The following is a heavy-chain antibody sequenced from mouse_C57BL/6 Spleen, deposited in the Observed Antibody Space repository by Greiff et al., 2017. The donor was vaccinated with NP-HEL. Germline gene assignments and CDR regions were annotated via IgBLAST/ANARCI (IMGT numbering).Heavy chain of an antibody. CDR1: GYTFTDYN. V-gene: IGHV1-22*01. CDR3: ASDSNWRYYYAMDY. Sequence: EVQLVESGPELVKPGASVKMSCKASGYTFTDYNMHWVKQSHGKSLEWIGYINPNNGGTSYNQKFKGKATLTVNKSSSTAYMELRSLTSEDSAVYYCASDSNWRYYYAMDYWGQGTSVTVSS. J-gene: IGHJ4*01. D-gene: IGHD2-5*01. CDR2: INPNNGGT.